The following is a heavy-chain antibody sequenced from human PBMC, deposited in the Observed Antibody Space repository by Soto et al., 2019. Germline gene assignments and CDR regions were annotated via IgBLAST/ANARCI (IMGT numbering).Heavy chain of an antibody. CDR1: GFTFSRSW. CDR2: IKHDGSET. Sequence: EVQLVESGGALVQPGGSLRLSCAASGFTFSRSWMMWVRQAPGKGLEWVASIKHDGSETYYVASVKGRFTISRDNTKNSLFLLMNNLRVEDTAVYYCATDVGVDWGQGTLVTVSS. D-gene: IGHD2-21*01. CDR3: ATDVGVD. J-gene: IGHJ1*01. V-gene: IGHV3-7*01.